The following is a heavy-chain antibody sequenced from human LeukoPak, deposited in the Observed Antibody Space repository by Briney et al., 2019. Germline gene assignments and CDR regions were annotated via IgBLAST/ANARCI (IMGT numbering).Heavy chain of an antibody. J-gene: IGHJ4*02. Sequence: GGSLSLAFTASGFTFGDYAMSWFRQAPGKGLEWVGLNRSKAYGHRTESATSVKGKFTISRDDSKSIAYLQMNRLKTEDTAVYYCTRVAGTRPPDYWGQGTLVTVSS. D-gene: IGHD2-15*01. CDR3: TRVAGTRPPDY. CDR2: NRSKAYGHRT. CDR1: GFTFGDYA. V-gene: IGHV3-49*03.